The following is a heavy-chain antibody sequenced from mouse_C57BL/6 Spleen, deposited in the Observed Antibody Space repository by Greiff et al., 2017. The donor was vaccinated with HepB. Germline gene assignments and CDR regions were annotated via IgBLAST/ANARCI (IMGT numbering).Heavy chain of an antibody. Sequence: QVQLKQSGPELVKPGASVKISCKASGYAFSSSWMNWVKQRPGKGLEWIGRIYPGDGDTNYNGKFKGKATLTADKSSSTAYMQLSSLTSEDSAVYFCASTTVVEDWYFDVWGTGTTVTVSS. CDR2: IYPGDGDT. V-gene: IGHV1-82*01. CDR1: GYAFSSSW. J-gene: IGHJ1*03. CDR3: ASTTVVEDWYFDV. D-gene: IGHD1-1*01.